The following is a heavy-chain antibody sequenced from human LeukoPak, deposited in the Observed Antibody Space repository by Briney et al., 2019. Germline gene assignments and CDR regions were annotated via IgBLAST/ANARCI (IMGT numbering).Heavy chain of an antibody. D-gene: IGHD3-10*01. CDR2: IYYSGST. Sequence: SETLSLTCTVSGGSLSSSSYYWGWIRQPPGKGLEWIGSIYYSGSTYYNPSLKSRVTISVDTSKNQFSLKLSSVTAADTAVYYCARERIGGVRGAPTDYWGQGTLVTVSS. CDR1: GGSLSSSSYY. V-gene: IGHV4-39*07. J-gene: IGHJ4*02. CDR3: ARERIGGVRGAPTDY.